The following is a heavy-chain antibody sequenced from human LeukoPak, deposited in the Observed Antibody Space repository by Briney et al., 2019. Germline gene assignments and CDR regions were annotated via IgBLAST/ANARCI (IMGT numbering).Heavy chain of an antibody. Sequence: SETLSLTCAVSGGSISSGGYSWRWIRQPPGKGLEWIGCMFHSGSTSYNPSLRSRVTISGDRSKNQLPLKLNSVTAADTAVYYCARAMITFGGVIAIFDYWGQGTLVTVSS. D-gene: IGHD3-16*02. CDR3: ARAMITFGGVIAIFDY. CDR1: GGSISSGGYS. J-gene: IGHJ4*02. CDR2: MFHSGST. V-gene: IGHV4-30-2*01.